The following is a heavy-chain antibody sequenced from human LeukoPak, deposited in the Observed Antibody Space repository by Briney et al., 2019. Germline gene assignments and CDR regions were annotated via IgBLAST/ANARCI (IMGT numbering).Heavy chain of an antibody. Sequence: GGTLRLSCAASGFTFSSYGMSWVRQAPGKGLEWVSAISGSGGSTYYADSVKGRFTISRDNSKNTLYLQMNSLRAEDTAVYYCAKEPRSGSYYYFDYWGQGTLVTVSS. CDR2: ISGSGGST. D-gene: IGHD1-26*01. CDR1: GFTFSSYG. CDR3: AKEPRSGSYYYFDY. V-gene: IGHV3-23*01. J-gene: IGHJ4*02.